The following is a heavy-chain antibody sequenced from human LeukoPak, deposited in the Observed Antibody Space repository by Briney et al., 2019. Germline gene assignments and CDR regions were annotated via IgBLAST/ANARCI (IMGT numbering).Heavy chain of an antibody. D-gene: IGHD6-19*01. CDR3: ASAVAGHFDY. Sequence: SETLSLTCTVSGYSISSGYYWGWIRQPPGKGLEWIGSIYHSGSTYYNPSLKSRVTISVDTSKNQFSLKLSSVTAADTAVYYCASAVAGHFDYWGQGTLVTVSS. V-gene: IGHV4-38-2*02. CDR1: GYSISSGYY. CDR2: IYHSGST. J-gene: IGHJ4*02.